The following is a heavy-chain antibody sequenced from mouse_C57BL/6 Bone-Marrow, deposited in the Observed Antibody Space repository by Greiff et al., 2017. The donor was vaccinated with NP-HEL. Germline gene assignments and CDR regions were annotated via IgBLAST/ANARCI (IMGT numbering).Heavy chain of an antibody. CDR2: IWSGGST. CDR3: ARRGTVVDDSYAMDY. D-gene: IGHD1-1*01. Sequence: VKLEESGPGLVQPSQSLSITCTVSGFSLTSYGVHWVRQSPGKGLEWLGVIWSGGSTDYNAAFISRLSISKDNSKSQVFFKMNSLQADDTAIYYCARRGTVVDDSYAMDYWGQGTSVTVSS. CDR1: GFSLTSYG. V-gene: IGHV2-2*01. J-gene: IGHJ4*01.